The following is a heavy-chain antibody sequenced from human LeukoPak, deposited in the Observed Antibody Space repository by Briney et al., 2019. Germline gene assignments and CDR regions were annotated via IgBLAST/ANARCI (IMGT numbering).Heavy chain of an antibody. CDR2: INPNSGDT. D-gene: IGHD2-8*01. Sequence: ASVKVSCKASGYISTGYYIHWVRQAPGQGLEWMEWINPNSGDTKYAQKFQGRVTMTTDKSINTVFMELSGLTSDDTALYYCARGPNHYYYMDFWGKGTTVSVSS. J-gene: IGHJ6*03. CDR1: GYISTGYY. V-gene: IGHV1-2*02. CDR3: ARGPNHYYYMDF.